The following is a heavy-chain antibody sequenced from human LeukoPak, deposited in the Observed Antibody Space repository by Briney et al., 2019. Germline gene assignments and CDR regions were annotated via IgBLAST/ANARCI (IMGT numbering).Heavy chain of an antibody. D-gene: IGHD3-22*01. J-gene: IGHJ5*02. CDR2: IIPILGIA. CDR3: ARSTYYYDSSGYYGP. V-gene: IGHV1-69*04. CDR1: GGTFSSYA. Sequence: GASVKVSCKASGGTFSSYAISWVRQAPGQGLEWMGRIIPILGIANYAQKFQGRVTITADKSTSTAYMELSSLRSEDTAVYYCARSTYYYDSSGYYGPWGQGTLVTVSS.